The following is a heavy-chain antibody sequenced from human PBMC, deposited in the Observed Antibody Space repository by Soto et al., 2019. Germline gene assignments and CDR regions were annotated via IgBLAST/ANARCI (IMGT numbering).Heavy chain of an antibody. CDR2: ISAYNGNT. CDR3: ARAVTGYDFWSGYYTPYYFDY. CDR1: GYTFTSYG. V-gene: IGHV1-18*01. D-gene: IGHD3-3*01. Sequence: ASVKVSCKASGYTFTSYGISWVRQAPGQGLEWMGWISAYNGNTNYAQKLQGRVTMTTDTSTSTAYMELGSLRSGDTAVYYCARAVTGYDFWSGYYTPYYFDYWGQGTLVTVSS. J-gene: IGHJ4*02.